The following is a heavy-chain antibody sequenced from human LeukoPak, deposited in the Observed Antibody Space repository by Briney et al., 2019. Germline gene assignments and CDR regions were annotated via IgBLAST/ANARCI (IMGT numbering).Heavy chain of an antibody. CDR3: AKQYGDYFSY. J-gene: IGHJ4*02. V-gene: IGHV3-23*01. CDR2: ISGTDGRT. CDR1: GFSFSSYA. Sequence: GGSLRLSCAASGFSFSSYAMNWVRQAPGTGLEWVSGISGTDGRTYYADSVKGRFTISRDNSKNTLYLQMNSLRAEDTAVYYCAKQYGDYFSYWGQGTLVTVSS. D-gene: IGHD4-17*01.